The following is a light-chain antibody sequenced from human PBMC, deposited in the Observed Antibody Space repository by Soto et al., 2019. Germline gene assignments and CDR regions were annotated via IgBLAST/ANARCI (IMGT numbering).Light chain of an antibody. CDR1: SSNIGRNP. CDR3: ATWDASLYGMV. J-gene: IGLJ2*01. CDR2: TND. Sequence: QSVLTQPPSAYGTPGQRVTISCSGGSSNIGRNPVNWYLQLPGTAPKLLIYTNDRRPSGVPDRVSASKSGTSAYLTISGLQSEDEADYYCATWDASLYGMVFGGGTKLTVL. V-gene: IGLV1-44*01.